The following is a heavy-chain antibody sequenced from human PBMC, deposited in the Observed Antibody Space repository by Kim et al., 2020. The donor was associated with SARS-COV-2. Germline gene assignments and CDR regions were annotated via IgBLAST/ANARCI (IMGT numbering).Heavy chain of an antibody. CDR2: ISSSGSTI. Sequence: GGSLRLSCAASGFTFSSYEMNWVRQAPGKGLEWVSYISSSGSTIYYADSVKGRFTISRDNAKNSLYLQMNSLRAEDTAVYYCASLTALYCSSTSCRTWDFDYWGQGTLVTVSS. CDR3: ASLTALYCSSTSCRTWDFDY. V-gene: IGHV3-48*03. CDR1: GFTFSSYE. D-gene: IGHD2-2*01. J-gene: IGHJ4*02.